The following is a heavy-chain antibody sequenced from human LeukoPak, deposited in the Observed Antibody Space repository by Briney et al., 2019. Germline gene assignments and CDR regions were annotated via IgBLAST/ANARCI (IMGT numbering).Heavy chain of an antibody. D-gene: IGHD6-6*01. CDR3: ARSLGFPSSFDS. J-gene: IGHJ4*02. CDR2: IYYSGST. V-gene: IGHV4-59*01. CDR1: GGSISSYY. Sequence: NPSETLSLTCTVSGGSISSYYWSWIRQPPGKGLEWIGYIYYSGSTNYNPSLKSRVTISVDTSKNQFSLKLSSVTAADTAVYYCARSLGFPSSFDSWGQGTLVTVSS.